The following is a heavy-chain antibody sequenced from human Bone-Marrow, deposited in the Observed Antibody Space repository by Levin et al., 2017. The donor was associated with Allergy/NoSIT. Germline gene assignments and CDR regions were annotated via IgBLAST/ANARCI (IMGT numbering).Heavy chain of an antibody. CDR1: RVSFSTYA. CDR3: AKDPNGDYIGAFDG. J-gene: IGHJ3*01. V-gene: IGHV3-23*01. Sequence: GGSLRLSCGASRVSFSTYAVTWVRQAPGKGLEWVSSISGSGANTYYADSVKGRFTISRDNSKNTLYLQMNSLRAEDTAVYYCAKDPNGDYIGAFDGWGQGTMVTVSS. CDR2: ISGSGANT. D-gene: IGHD4-17*01.